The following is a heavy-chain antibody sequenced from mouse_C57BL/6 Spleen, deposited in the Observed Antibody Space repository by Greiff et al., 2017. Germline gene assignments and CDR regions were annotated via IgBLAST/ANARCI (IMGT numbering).Heavy chain of an antibody. J-gene: IGHJ3*01. CDR1: GYTFTSYW. CDR3: ARGLRGETWFAY. D-gene: IGHD2-4*01. Sequence: VQLQQPGAELVKPGASVKMSCKASGYTFTSYWITWVKQRPGQGLEWIGDIYPGSGSTNYNEKFKSKATLTVDTSSSTAYMQLSSLTSEDSAVYYCARGLRGETWFAYWGQGTLVTVSA. CDR2: IYPGSGST. V-gene: IGHV1-55*01.